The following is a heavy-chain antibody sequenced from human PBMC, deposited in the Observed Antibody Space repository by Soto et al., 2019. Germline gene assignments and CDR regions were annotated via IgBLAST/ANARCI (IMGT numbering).Heavy chain of an antibody. D-gene: IGHD2-8*01. CDR1: GFTFSSCS. V-gene: IGHV3-48*02. J-gene: IGHJ4*02. CDR3: AKYCSSDVCFDY. CDR2: ISGSGDTK. Sequence: PVGSLRLSCASSGFTFSSCSMNWVRQAPGKGLEWVSFISGSGDTKYYADSVKGRFTISRDNAKNSLYLQMSSLRDEDTAVYYCAKYCSSDVCFDYWSQGTLVTVSS.